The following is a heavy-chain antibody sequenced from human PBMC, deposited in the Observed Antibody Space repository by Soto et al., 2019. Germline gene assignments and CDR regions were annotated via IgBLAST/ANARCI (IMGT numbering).Heavy chain of an antibody. D-gene: IGHD2-15*01. CDR1: GFTFSTYT. CDR2: ISSSSESI. J-gene: IGHJ4*02. CDR3: ARAWGIVVVAAYFDS. V-gene: IGHV3-21*01. Sequence: EVQLLESGGGLVKPGGSLRLSCAASGFTFSTYTMTWVRQAPGKGLEWVTSISSSSESIYYADSVKGRFTISRDNAKNSLYLQMHILRAEDKAVYYCARAWGIVVVAAYFDSWGQGTLVTVSS.